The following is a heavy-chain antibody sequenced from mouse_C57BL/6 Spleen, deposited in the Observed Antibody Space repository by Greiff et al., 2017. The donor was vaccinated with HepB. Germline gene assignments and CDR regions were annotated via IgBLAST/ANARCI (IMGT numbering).Heavy chain of an antibody. J-gene: IGHJ3*01. CDR1: GYSITSGYY. D-gene: IGHD2-4*01. Sequence: ESGPGLVKPSQSLSLTCSVTGYSITSGYYWNWIRQFPGNKLEWMGYISYDGSNNYNPSLKNRISITRDTSKNQFFLKLNSVTTEDTATYYCARDHYDYGSWFAYWGQGTLVTVSA. CDR2: ISYDGSN. CDR3: ARDHYDYGSWFAY. V-gene: IGHV3-6*01.